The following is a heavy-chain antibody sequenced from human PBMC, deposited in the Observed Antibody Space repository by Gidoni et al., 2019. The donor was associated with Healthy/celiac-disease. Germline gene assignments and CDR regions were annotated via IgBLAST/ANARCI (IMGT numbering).Heavy chain of an antibody. J-gene: IGHJ5*02. V-gene: IGHV4-31*03. D-gene: IGHD1-1*01. CDR3: ARGERFYDWFDP. CDR1: GGSISSGGYY. Sequence: QVQLQESGPGLVKPSQTLSLTCTVSGGSISSGGYYWSWIRQPPGKGLEWIGYIYYSGSTYYNPSLKSRVTIAVDTSKNQFSLKLSSVTAADTAVYYCARGERFYDWFDPWGQGTLVTVSS. CDR2: IYYSGST.